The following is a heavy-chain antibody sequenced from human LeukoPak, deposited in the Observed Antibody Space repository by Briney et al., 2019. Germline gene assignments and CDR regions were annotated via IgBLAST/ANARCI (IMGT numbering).Heavy chain of an antibody. CDR2: IIPIFGTA. D-gene: IGHD2-15*01. J-gene: IGHJ4*02. CDR1: GGTFSSYA. Sequence: SVKVSCKASGGTFSSYAISWVRQAPGQGLEWMGGIIPIFGTANYAQKFQGRVTIAADESTSTAYMELSSLRSEDTAVYYCASGQVDCSGGSCYIIDYWGQGTLVTVSS. V-gene: IGHV1-69*13. CDR3: ASGQVDCSGGSCYIIDY.